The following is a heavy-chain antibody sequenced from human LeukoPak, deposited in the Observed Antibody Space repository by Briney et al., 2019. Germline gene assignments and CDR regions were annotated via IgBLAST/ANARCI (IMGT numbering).Heavy chain of an antibody. J-gene: IGHJ4*02. CDR3: ARGRGYVKSYYFDY. CDR2: INHSGST. V-gene: IGHV4-34*01. D-gene: IGHD3-16*01. Sequence: SETLSLTCTVSGGSISSYYWSWIRQPPGKGLEWIGEINHSGSTNYNPSLKSRVTISVDTSKNQFSLKLSSVTAADTAVYYCARGRGYVKSYYFDYWGQGTLVTVSS. CDR1: GGSISSYY.